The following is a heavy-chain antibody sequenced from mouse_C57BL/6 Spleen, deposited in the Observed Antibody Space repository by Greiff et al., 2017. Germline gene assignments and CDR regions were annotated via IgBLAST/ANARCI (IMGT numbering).Heavy chain of an antibody. J-gene: IGHJ4*01. CDR2: IHPNSGST. CDR1: GYTFTSYW. V-gene: IGHV1-64*01. D-gene: IGHD1-1*01. CDR3: AREDYGLFAMAY. Sequence: QVHVKRPGAELVKPGASVQMSCKSSGYTFTSYWMHWVKQRPGQGLEWIGMIHPNSGSTNYNEQFNSKATLTVDKSSSTAYMQLSSLTSEDSAVYYCAREDYGLFAMAYWGQGTSVTVSA.